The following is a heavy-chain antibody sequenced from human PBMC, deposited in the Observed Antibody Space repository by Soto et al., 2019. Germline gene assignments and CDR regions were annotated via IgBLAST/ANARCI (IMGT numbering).Heavy chain of an antibody. V-gene: IGHV2-5*02. CDR2: IYWDDDK. CDR3: AHRLDRSYFDY. CDR1: GFPLRTSGVG. D-gene: IGHD3-9*01. Sequence: QITLKESGPTLVKPTQTLTLTCTLSGFPLRTSGVGVGWIRQPPGEALECLAVIYWDDDKRYSPSLRSRLTITRDTSKDQVVLTLTNMDPVDTGTYYCAHRLDRSYFDYWGQGILVTVSS. J-gene: IGHJ4*02.